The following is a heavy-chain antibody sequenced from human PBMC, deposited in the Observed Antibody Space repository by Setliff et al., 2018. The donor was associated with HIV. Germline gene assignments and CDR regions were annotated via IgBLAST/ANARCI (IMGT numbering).Heavy chain of an antibody. CDR2: ITASGGA. V-gene: IGHV4-61*09. J-gene: IGHJ5*02. D-gene: IGHD3-3*01. CDR1: GGSIWSGSYY. Sequence: PSETLSLTCTVSGGSIWSGSYYWTWIRQPAGKGLEWIGHITASGGATYNPSVKSRVSISLGSPSSEFSLRLTSVSAADTAVYYCARAVVFASGNFWFDPWGPGALGTSPQ. CDR3: ARAVVFASGNFWFDP.